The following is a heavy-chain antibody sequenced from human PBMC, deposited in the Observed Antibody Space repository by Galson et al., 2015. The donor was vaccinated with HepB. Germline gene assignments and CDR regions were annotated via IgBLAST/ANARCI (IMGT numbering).Heavy chain of an antibody. CDR2: IRSKANYYAT. CDR3: IRLGDLSGYSSR. CDR1: GFIFSGSA. J-gene: IGHJ4*02. Sequence: SLRLSCAASGFIFSGSAIDWVRQASGKGPEWVGCIRSKANYYATLYVPSLKGRFTISRDDSKNMAYLHMRSLKTEDTAVYYCIRLGDLSGYSSRWGQGTLVTVSS. D-gene: IGHD2-2*01. V-gene: IGHV3-73*01.